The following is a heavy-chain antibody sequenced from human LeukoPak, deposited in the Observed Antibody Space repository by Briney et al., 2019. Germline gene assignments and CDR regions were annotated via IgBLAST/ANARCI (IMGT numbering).Heavy chain of an antibody. J-gene: IGHJ6*03. CDR3: ARDPYSGSYGNYYYYFMDV. Sequence: GGSLRLSCAASGFTFSDYYMSWIRQAPGKGLEWVSYIRSSGSTIYYADSVKGRFTISRDNAKNSLYLQMNSLRAEDTAVYYCARDPYSGSYGNYYYYFMDVWGKGTTVTISS. CDR2: IRSSGSTI. V-gene: IGHV3-11*01. D-gene: IGHD1-26*01. CDR1: GFTFSDYY.